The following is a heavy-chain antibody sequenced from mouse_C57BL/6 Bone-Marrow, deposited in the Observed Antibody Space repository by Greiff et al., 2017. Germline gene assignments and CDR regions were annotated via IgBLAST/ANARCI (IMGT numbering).Heavy chain of an antibody. CDR1: GYTFTSYG. CDR2: IYPRSGNT. CDR3: ARGDY. Sequence: QVQLKESGAELVRPGASVKLSCKASGYTFTSYGISWVKQRTGQGLEWIGEIYPRSGNTYYNETFKGKATLSADKSSSTAYMELRSLTSEDSAVXFCARGDYWGQGTTLTVSS. J-gene: IGHJ2*01. V-gene: IGHV1-81*01.